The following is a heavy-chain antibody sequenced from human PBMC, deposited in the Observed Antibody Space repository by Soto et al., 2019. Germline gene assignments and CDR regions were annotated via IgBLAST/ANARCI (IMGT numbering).Heavy chain of an antibody. CDR2: INTGHGNT. D-gene: IGHD5-12*01. CDR3: AGDNAGYDYPPPLDP. V-gene: IGHV1-3*04. J-gene: IGHJ5*02. CDR1: GHTFPNYA. Sequence: RASVKVSCKSAGHTFPNYAIHWVRQAPGQRLEWLGWINTGHGNTKYSQKFQGRLIITTDTSAGTAYMELSSLRSEDTAVYYCAGDNAGYDYPPPLDPWGPGXLVTVYS.